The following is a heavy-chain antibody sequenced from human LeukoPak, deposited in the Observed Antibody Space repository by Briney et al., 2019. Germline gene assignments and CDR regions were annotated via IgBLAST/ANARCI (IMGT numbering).Heavy chain of an antibody. CDR3: ASARYYYELYYFDY. CDR2: IYYSGST. J-gene: IGHJ4*02. CDR1: GGSISSGGFH. D-gene: IGHD3-22*01. V-gene: IGHV4-31*03. Sequence: PSQTLSLTCTVSGGSISSGGFHWSWIRQHPGKGLEWIGYIYYSGSTYYNPSLKSRVTMSVDTSKNQFSLKLSSVTAADTAVYYCASARYYYELYYFDYWGQGTQVTVSS.